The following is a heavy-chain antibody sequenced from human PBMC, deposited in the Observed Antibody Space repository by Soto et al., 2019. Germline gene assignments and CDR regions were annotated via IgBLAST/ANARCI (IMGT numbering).Heavy chain of an antibody. CDR1: GYSISSGYY. CDR2: IYHSGST. Sequence: SETLSLTCTVSGYSISSGYYWGWIRQPPGKGLEWIGSIYHSGSTYYNPSLKSRVTISVDTSKNQFSLKLSSVTAADTAVYYCASVRSGYDPFDLWGRGTLVTVSS. CDR3: ASVRSGYDPFDL. V-gene: IGHV4-38-2*02. J-gene: IGHJ2*01. D-gene: IGHD5-12*01.